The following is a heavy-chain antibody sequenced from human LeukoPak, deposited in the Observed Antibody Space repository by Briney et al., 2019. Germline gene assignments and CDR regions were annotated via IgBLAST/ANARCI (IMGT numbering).Heavy chain of an antibody. D-gene: IGHD4-17*01. Sequence: SVKVSCKASGGTFSSYAISWVRQAPGQGLEWLGGIMPLFGTAGFAQKFQGRVTITKDESTRTVYLELTSLTSDDTAVYYCARDVHGDYGSGWFDPWGQGTLVSVSS. J-gene: IGHJ5*02. CDR2: IMPLFGTA. CDR1: GGTFSSYA. V-gene: IGHV1-69*05. CDR3: ARDVHGDYGSGWFDP.